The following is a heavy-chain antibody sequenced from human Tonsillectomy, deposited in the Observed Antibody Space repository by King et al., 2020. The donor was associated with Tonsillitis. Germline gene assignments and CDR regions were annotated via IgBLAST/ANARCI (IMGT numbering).Heavy chain of an antibody. CDR2: INHSGST. D-gene: IGHD1-26*01. J-gene: IGHJ4*02. CDR1: GGSFSGYY. Sequence: VQLQQWGAGLLKPSETLSLTCAVYGGSFSGYYWSWIRQPPGKGLEWIGEINHSGSTNYNPSLKSRVTISVDTSKNQFSLKLSSVTAADTAVYYCARGPSTGRVLIVGATRFDYWGQGTLVTVSS. V-gene: IGHV4-34*01. CDR3: ARGPSTGRVLIVGATRFDY.